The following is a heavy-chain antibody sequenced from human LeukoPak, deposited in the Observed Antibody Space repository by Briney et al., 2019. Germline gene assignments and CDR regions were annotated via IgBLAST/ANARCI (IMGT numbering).Heavy chain of an antibody. CDR2: INGNGGTT. CDR3: AREIPQGMDV. Sequence: GPVKVSCKASGYDFINYYMHWVRQAPGQGLEWMGIINGNGGTTTYAQKFQGRVSMTRDTSTSTGYMELTSLRSEDTAVYYCAREIPQGMDVWGQGTTVTVSS. V-gene: IGHV1-46*01. CDR1: GYDFINYY. J-gene: IGHJ6*02.